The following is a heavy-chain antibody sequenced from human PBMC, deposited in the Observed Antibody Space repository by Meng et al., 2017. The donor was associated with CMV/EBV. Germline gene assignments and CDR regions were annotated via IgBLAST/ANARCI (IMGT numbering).Heavy chain of an antibody. J-gene: IGHJ4*02. Sequence: QVQLQGSGPGLVKPSETLSLTCTVSGGSISSSSYYWGWIRQPPGKGLEWIGSIYYSGSTYYNPSLKSRVTISVDTSKNQFSLKLSSVTAADTAVYYCARDYGDLRQDYWGQGTLVTVSS. D-gene: IGHD4-17*01. V-gene: IGHV4-39*07. CDR2: IYYSGST. CDR3: ARDYGDLRQDY. CDR1: GGSISSSSYY.